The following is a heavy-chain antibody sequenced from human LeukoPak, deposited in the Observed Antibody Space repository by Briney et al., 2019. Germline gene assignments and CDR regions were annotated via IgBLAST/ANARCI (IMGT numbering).Heavy chain of an antibody. D-gene: IGHD6-19*01. V-gene: IGHV3-9*03. Sequence: GGSLRLSCAASGFTFDDYAMHWVRQAPGKGLEWVSGISWNSGSIGYADSVKGRFTISRDNAKNSLYLQMNSLRAEDMALYYCAKDRGGGDSSGWYYFDYWGQGTLVTVSS. CDR1: GFTFDDYA. CDR2: ISWNSGSI. CDR3: AKDRGGGDSSGWYYFDY. J-gene: IGHJ4*02.